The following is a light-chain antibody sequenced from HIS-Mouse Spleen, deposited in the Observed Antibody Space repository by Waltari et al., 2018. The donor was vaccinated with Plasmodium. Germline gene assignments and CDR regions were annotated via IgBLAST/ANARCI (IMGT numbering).Light chain of an antibody. CDR2: YYSDSDK. CDR1: SDINVVSDH. V-gene: IGLV5-37*01. CDR3: MIWPSNASGV. Sequence: QPVLTTPPSSSASPGESARLTSTLPSDINVVSDHISWHQQKPGSPPMYLLYYYSDSDKGQGSGVPSRFSGSKDASANTGILLISGLQSEDEADYYCMIWPSNASGVFGGGTKLTVL. J-gene: IGLJ3*02.